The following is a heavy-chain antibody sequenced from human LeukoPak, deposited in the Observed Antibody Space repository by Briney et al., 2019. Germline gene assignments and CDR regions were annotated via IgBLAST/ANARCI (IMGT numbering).Heavy chain of an antibody. V-gene: IGHV4-59*08. CDR3: VVTQKWLAFDY. CDR2: WRYDGSP. CDR1: GGSISGRY. J-gene: IGHJ4*02. D-gene: IGHD6-19*01. Sequence: SGTLSLTCAVSGGSISGRYWSWIRQPPGKGLEWIANWRYDGSPNYTPSLESRATISLDTSKNQFSLRLTSVTAADTAVYYCVVTQKWLAFDYWGQGILVTVSS.